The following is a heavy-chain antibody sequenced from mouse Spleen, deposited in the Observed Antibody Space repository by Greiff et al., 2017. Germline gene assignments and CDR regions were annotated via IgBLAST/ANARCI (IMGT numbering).Heavy chain of an antibody. CDR3: VREDY. CDR2: IDPSDSYT. J-gene: IGHJ2*01. CDR1: GYTFTSYW. V-gene: IGHV1-69*01. Sequence: QVQLQQPGAELVMPGASVKLCCKASGYTFTSYWMHWVKQRPGQGLEWIGEIDPSDSYTNYNQKFKGKATLTVDKSSSTAYMQLSSLTSEDSAVYYCVREDYWGQGTTLTVSS.